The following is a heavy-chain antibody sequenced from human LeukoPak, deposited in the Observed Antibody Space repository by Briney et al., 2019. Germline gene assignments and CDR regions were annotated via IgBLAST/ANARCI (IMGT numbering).Heavy chain of an antibody. CDR2: ISYDGSNK. Sequence: PGGSLRLSCAASGFTFSSYAMHWVRQAPGKGLEWVAVISYDGSNKYYADSVKGRFTISRDNSENTLYLQMNSLRAEDTAVYYCARVGSSSWFGYYYYYMDVWGKGTTVTVSS. CDR1: GFTFSSYA. J-gene: IGHJ6*03. V-gene: IGHV3-30*01. CDR3: ARVGSSSWFGYYYYYMDV. D-gene: IGHD6-13*01.